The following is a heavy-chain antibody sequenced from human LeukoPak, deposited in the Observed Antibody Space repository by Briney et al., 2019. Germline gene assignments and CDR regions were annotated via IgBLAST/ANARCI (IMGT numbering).Heavy chain of an antibody. CDR3: AADVPSPLAQIDY. J-gene: IGHJ4*02. CDR1: GFTFSNAW. D-gene: IGHD1-14*01. Sequence: GGSLRLSCAASGFTFSNAWMSWVRQAPGKGLEWVARIRADGTTDYAAPVKGRSTISRDDSMNTLSLQMDSLKTGDTAVYYCAADVPSPLAQIDYCGQGTPVTVSS. V-gene: IGHV3-15*01. CDR2: IRADGTT.